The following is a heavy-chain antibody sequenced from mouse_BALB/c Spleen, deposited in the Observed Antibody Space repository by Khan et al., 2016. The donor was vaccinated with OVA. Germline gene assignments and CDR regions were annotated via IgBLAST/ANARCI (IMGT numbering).Heavy chain of an antibody. V-gene: IGHV5-15*02. D-gene: IGHD1-2*01. CDR3: ARGGGTAPFAD. CDR2: ISDLAYTL. Sequence: EVELVESGGGLVQPGGSRKLSCAASGFTFSDYGMAWVRQAPGKGPEWVAFISDLAYTLYYADTVTGRFTISRENAKNTLYLEMSSLRSEDTAIYYCARGGGTAPFADWGLGTLVTVSA. J-gene: IGHJ3*01. CDR1: GFTFSDYG.